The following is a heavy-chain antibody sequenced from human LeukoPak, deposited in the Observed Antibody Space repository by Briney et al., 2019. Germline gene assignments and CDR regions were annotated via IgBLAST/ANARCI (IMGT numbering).Heavy chain of an antibody. V-gene: IGHV3-9*01. CDR1: GFTFDDHG. CDR3: AKDTTAAVRGAFDI. Sequence: GGSLRLSCAASGFTFDDHGMHWVRQAPGKGLEWVSGISWNSGSIGYADSVKGRFTISRDNAKNSLYLQMNSLRAEDTALYYCAKDTTAAVRGAFDIWGQGTMVTVSS. J-gene: IGHJ3*02. D-gene: IGHD6-13*01. CDR2: ISWNSGSI.